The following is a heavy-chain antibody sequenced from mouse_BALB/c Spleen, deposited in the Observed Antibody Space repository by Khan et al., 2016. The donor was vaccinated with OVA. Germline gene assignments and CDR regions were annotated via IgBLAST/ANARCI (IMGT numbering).Heavy chain of an antibody. CDR1: GYSITSGYG. J-gene: IGHJ2*01. CDR3: ARTARIEY. Sequence: VQLQQSGPGLVKPSQSLSLTCTVTGYSITSGYGWNWIRQFPGNKLEWMCYISYSGSTNYNPSLKSRISITRATSKNQFFLQLNSVTTEDTATYYCARTARIEYWGQGTTLTVSA. CDR2: ISYSGST. V-gene: IGHV3-2*02. D-gene: IGHD1-2*01.